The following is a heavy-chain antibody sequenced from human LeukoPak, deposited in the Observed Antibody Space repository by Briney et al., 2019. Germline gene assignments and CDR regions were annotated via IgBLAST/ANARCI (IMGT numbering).Heavy chain of an antibody. D-gene: IGHD2-2*01. Sequence: SVKVSCKASGGAFSSYAINWVRQAPGQGLEWMGGIIPIFGTANYAQKFQGRVTITTDESTSTAYMELSSLRSEDTAVYYCARSDVVVPALDYWGQGTLVTVSS. V-gene: IGHV1-69*05. CDR3: ARSDVVVPALDY. J-gene: IGHJ4*02. CDR1: GGAFSSYA. CDR2: IIPIFGTA.